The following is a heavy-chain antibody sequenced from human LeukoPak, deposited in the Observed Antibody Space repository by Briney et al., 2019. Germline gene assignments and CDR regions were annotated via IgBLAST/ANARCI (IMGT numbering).Heavy chain of an antibody. CDR2: INHSGST. CDR1: GFTFDDHG. CDR3: ASRRATYLDF. V-gene: IGHV4-34*01. Sequence: PGGSLRLSCEAYGFTFDDHGMSWVRQPPGKGLEWIGEINHSGSTNYNPSLKSRVTISVDTSKNQFSLKLSSVTAADTAVFYCASRRATYLDFWGQGTLVTVSS. J-gene: IGHJ4*02.